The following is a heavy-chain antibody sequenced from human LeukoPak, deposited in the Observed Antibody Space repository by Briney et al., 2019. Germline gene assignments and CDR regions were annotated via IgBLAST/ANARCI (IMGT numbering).Heavy chain of an antibody. Sequence: ASMKVSCKASGYTFTSYGISWVRQAPGQGLEWMGWINTNTGNPTYAQGFTGRFVFSLDTSVSTAYLQISSLKAEDTAVYYCARDHWDCSGGSCYSSRWFDPWGQGTLVTVSS. J-gene: IGHJ5*02. CDR3: ARDHWDCSGGSCYSSRWFDP. D-gene: IGHD2-15*01. CDR1: GYTFTSYG. V-gene: IGHV7-4-1*02. CDR2: INTNTGNP.